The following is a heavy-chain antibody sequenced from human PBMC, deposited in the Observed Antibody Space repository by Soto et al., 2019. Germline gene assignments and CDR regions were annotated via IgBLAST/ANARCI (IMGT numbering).Heavy chain of an antibody. CDR3: AGSIAGRRPYFYYYHGMDV. J-gene: IGHJ6*02. Sequence: ASETLSLTCTVYGGSFSGYYWNWIRQPPGKGLEWIGEINHSGSTNFNPSLKSRVTISVDTSKNQFSLKLNSVTAADTAVYYCAGSIAGRRPYFYYYHGMDVWGQGTSVTVSS. V-gene: IGHV4-34*01. CDR2: INHSGST. CDR1: GGSFSGYY. D-gene: IGHD6-6*01.